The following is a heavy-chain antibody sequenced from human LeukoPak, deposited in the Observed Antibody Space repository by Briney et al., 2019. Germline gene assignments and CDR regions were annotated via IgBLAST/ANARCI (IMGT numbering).Heavy chain of an antibody. Sequence: GGSLRLSCAASGFTFSNAWMSWVRQAPGKGLEWVGRLKSKTDGGTTDYAAPVKGRFTISRDDSKNTLYLQMNSLKTEDTAVYYCTTAVYYASSGYSRFDSWGQGTLVTVSS. CDR1: GFTFSNAW. CDR2: LKSKTDGGTT. V-gene: IGHV3-15*01. D-gene: IGHD3-22*01. CDR3: TTAVYYASSGYSRFDS. J-gene: IGHJ4*02.